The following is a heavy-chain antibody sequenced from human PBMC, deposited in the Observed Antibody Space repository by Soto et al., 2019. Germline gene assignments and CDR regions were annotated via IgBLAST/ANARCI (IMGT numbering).Heavy chain of an antibody. CDR3: ARVRGCSSTSCYSYYYGMDV. CDR2: IWYDGSNK. Sequence: PGGSLRLSCAASGFTFSSYGMHWVRQAPGKGLEWVAVIWYDGSNKYYADSVKGRFTISRDNSKNTLYLQMNSLRAEDTAVYYCARVRGCSSTSCYSYYYGMDVWGQGTTVTVSS. CDR1: GFTFSSYG. D-gene: IGHD2-2*02. J-gene: IGHJ6*02. V-gene: IGHV3-33*01.